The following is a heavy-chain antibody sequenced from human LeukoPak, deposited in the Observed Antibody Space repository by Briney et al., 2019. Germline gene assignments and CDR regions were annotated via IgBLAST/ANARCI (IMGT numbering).Heavy chain of an antibody. V-gene: IGHV4-59*05. D-gene: IGHD5-24*01. CDR3: ARLWLQTIFDY. J-gene: IGHJ4*02. Sequence: SETLSLTCTVSGGSISSYYWSWIRQPPGKGLEWIGSIYYSGSTYYNPSLKSRVTISVDTSKNQFSLKLSSVTAADTAVYYCARLWLQTIFDYWGQGTLVTVSS. CDR2: IYYSGST. CDR1: GGSISSYY.